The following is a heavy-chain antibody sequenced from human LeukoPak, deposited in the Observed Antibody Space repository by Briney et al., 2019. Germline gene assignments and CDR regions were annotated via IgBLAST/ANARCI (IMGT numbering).Heavy chain of an antibody. V-gene: IGHV3-7*01. Sequence: GGSLRLSCAAPGFTFSSYWVSWVRQPPGKGLEWVANIKQDGSEEHYVASVKGRFTISRDNPQSSLSLQMTDLRAEDTAVYYCARWAVTGIYLDSWGQGALVTVSS. CDR2: IKQDGSEE. J-gene: IGHJ4*02. CDR1: GFTFSSYW. CDR3: ARWAVTGIYLDS. D-gene: IGHD6-19*01.